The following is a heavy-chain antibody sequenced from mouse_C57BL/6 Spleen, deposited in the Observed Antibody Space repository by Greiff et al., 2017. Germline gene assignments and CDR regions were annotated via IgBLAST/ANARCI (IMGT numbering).Heavy chain of an antibody. CDR3: ARHVSSSWFAY. CDR2: ISSGSSTI. V-gene: IGHV5-17*01. J-gene: IGHJ3*01. CDR1: GFTFSDYG. Sequence: EVQLQESGGGLVKPGGSLKLSCAASGFTFSDYGMHWVRQAPEKGLEWVAYISSGSSTIYYADTVKGRFTISRDNAKNTLFLQMTSLRSEDTAMYYCARHVSSSWFAYWGQGTLVTVSA. D-gene: IGHD1-1*01.